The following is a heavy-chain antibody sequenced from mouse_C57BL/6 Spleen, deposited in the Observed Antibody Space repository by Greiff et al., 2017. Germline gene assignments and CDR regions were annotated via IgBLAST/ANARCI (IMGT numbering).Heavy chain of an antibody. D-gene: IGHD2-3*01. CDR3: ARRYDGYYDYYAMDY. J-gene: IGHJ4*01. CDR2: IRSCSSTI. Sequence: EVNVVESGGGLVKPGGSLKLSCAASGFTFSDYGMHWVRQAPEKGLEWVAYIRSCSSTIYYADPVKGRFTISRANAKNTLFLQMTSLRSDDTAMYYCARRYDGYYDYYAMDYWGQGTSVTVSS. CDR1: GFTFSDYG. V-gene: IGHV5-17*01.